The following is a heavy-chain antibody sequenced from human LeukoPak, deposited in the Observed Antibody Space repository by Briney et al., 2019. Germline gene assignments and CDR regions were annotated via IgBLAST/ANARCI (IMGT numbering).Heavy chain of an antibody. D-gene: IGHD2-2*01. J-gene: IGHJ4*02. CDR3: TRDHPFSQYSSTWNRFDY. CDR1: GYIFTSYG. V-gene: IGHV1-18*01. CDR2: ISAYNGNT. Sequence: GASIKVSCKASGYIFTSYGISWVRQAPGQGLEWMGRISAYNGNTNYAQKVQGRVTMTTDTSTSTAYMELRSLRSDDTAVYYCTRDHPFSQYSSTWNRFDYWGQGTLVTVSS.